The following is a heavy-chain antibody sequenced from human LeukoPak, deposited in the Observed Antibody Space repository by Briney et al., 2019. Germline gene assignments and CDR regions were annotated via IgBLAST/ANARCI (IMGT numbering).Heavy chain of an antibody. CDR1: GFTFSLYW. V-gene: IGHV3-7*03. D-gene: IGHD6-13*01. J-gene: IGHJ4*02. Sequence: PGGSLRLSCAASGFTFSLYWMTWVRQAPGKGLEWVANIKQDGNEKYYVDSVKGRFTISRDNAKNSLYLQMNSLRAEDTALYYCAKDTDGAAAGTTWGHWGQGTLVTVSS. CDR3: AKDTDGAAAGTTWGH. CDR2: IKQDGNEK.